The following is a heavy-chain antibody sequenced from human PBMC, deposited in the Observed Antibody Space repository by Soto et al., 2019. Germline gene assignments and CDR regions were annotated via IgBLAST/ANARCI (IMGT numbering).Heavy chain of an antibody. V-gene: IGHV4-31*03. CDR1: GGSISSGGYY. J-gene: IGHJ6*02. CDR2: IYYSGST. D-gene: IGHD3-10*01. Sequence: SETLSLTCTVSGGSISSGGYYWSWIRQHPGKGLEWIGYIYYSGSTYYNPPLKSRVTISVDTSKNQFSLKLSSVTAADTAVYYCARDKVPRKVYYYGMDVWGQGTTVTVSS. CDR3: ARDKVPRKVYYYGMDV.